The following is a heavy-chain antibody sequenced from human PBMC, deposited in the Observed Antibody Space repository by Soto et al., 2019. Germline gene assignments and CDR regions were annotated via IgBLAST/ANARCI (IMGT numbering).Heavy chain of an antibody. CDR1: GFIFTHYA. CDR3: AKPFTGDRGYDFFDY. Sequence: GGSLRLSCAASGFIFTHYAMTWVRQAPGKGLEWVSTISASGGSTFYVDSVRGRFTITRDNSKNTLYLGMNSLRAEDTAIYYCAKPFTGDRGYDFFDYRGQGILVTVSS. J-gene: IGHJ4*02. V-gene: IGHV3-23*01. CDR2: ISASGGST. D-gene: IGHD3-22*01.